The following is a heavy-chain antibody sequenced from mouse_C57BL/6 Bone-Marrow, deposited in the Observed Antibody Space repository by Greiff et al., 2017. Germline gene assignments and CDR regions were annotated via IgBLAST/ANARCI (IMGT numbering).Heavy chain of an antibody. J-gene: IGHJ3*01. D-gene: IGHD1-1*01. CDR2: ISSGSSTI. V-gene: IGHV5-17*01. CDR3: ARRYPGAWFAY. CDR1: GFTFSDYG. Sequence: EVQLMESGGGLVKPGGSLKLSCAASGFTFSDYGMHWVRQAPEKGLEWVAYISSGSSTIYYADTVKGRFTISRDNAKNTLFLQMTSLRSEDTAMYYCARRYPGAWFAYWGQGTLVTVSA.